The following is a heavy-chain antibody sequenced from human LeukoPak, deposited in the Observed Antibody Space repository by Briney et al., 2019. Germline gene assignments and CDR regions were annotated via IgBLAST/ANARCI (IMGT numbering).Heavy chain of an antibody. D-gene: IGHD7-27*01. CDR2: IGTSTTYM. Sequence: GGSLRLSCAASGFTFSSYSMNWVRQAPGKGLEWVSSIGTSTTYMTYADSVKGRFTISRDNARNSLYLQMNSLRAEDTAVYYCAREAGTGERWYFDLWGRGTLVTVSS. CDR1: GFTFSSYS. CDR3: AREAGTGERWYFDL. V-gene: IGHV3-21*01. J-gene: IGHJ2*01.